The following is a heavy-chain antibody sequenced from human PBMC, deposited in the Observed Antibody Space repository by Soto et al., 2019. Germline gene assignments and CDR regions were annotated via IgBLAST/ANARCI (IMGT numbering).Heavy chain of an antibody. J-gene: IGHJ3*02. V-gene: IGHV2-5*02. D-gene: IGHD3-16*02. CDR1: GFSLSPVGVG. Sequence: QITLKESAPTLVQPTQTLTLRCTFSGFSLSPVGVGVGWIRQPPGKALEWIAVIYWDNDKRSNPSLSNRLSIYKDLSRNHVVVTMINMDPVDTGTYYCAHLTITYGGVIGLDAFDIWGQGTLVTVSS. CDR3: AHLTITYGGVIGLDAFDI. CDR2: IYWDNDK.